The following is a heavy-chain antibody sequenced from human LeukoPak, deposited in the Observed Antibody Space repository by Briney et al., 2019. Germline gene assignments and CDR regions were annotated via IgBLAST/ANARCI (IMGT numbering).Heavy chain of an antibody. V-gene: IGHV4-39*01. CDR2: IYHTGSI. CDR3: ARQSYYGSGTYYIADF. CDR1: GGSISSSSYY. J-gene: IGHJ4*02. D-gene: IGHD3-10*01. Sequence: PSETLSLTCTVSGGSISSSSYYWGWIRQPPGKGLEWIGSIYHTGSIYYNPSLKSRVTIPVDTSKNQFSLKLSSVTAADTAVYYCARQSYYGSGTYYIADFWGQGTLVTVSS.